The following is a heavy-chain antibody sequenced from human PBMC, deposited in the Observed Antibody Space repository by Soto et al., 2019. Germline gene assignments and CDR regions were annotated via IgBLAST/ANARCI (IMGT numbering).Heavy chain of an antibody. CDR1: GYSFTNYW. J-gene: IGHJ6*02. CDR3: GRNSYYTSGNYFTNYTYAMAV. V-gene: IGHV5-10-1*01. CDR2: VDPTDSYS. D-gene: IGHD3-10*01. Sequence: GESLKISCKGSGYSFTNYWITWVRQMPGKGLEWLGRVDPTDSYSNYSPSFQGHVTISADKSISTAYLQWSSLKASDTAMYYCGRNSYYTSGNYFTNYTYAMAVGGQGTTVTAPS.